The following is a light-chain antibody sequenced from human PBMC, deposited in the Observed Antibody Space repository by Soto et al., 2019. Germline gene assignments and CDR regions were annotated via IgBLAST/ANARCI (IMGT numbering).Light chain of an antibody. Sequence: SALTQPPSASGSPGQSVTISCTGTSSDVGGYNYVSWYQQHPGKAPKLMIYEVSKRPSGVPDRFSGSKSGNTASLTVSGLQAEDEADYYCSSYAGSNRSVFGTGTKVTV. CDR1: SSDVGGYNY. V-gene: IGLV2-8*01. CDR2: EVS. CDR3: SSYAGSNRSV. J-gene: IGLJ1*01.